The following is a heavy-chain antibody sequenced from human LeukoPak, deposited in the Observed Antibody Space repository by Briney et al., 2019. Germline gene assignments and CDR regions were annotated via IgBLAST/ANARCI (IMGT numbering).Heavy chain of an antibody. CDR1: GFTFSSYW. V-gene: IGHV3-7*01. CDR2: IKQDGSEK. D-gene: IGHD2-15*01. J-gene: IGHJ4*02. Sequence: GGSLRLSCAASGFTFSSYWMSWVRQAPGKGLEWVANIKQDGSEKYYVDSVKGRFTISRDNAKNSLYLQMNSLRAEDTAVYYCARCMNQLLPDSAVGDYWGQGTLVTVSS. CDR3: ARCMNQLLPDSAVGDY.